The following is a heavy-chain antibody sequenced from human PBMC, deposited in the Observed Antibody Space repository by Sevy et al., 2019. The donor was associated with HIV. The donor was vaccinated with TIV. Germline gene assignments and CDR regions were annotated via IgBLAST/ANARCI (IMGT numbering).Heavy chain of an antibody. V-gene: IGHV3-73*01. D-gene: IGHD1-26*01. CDR3: AGQVGDTVMAIFDY. J-gene: IGHJ4*02. CDR2: IRSKGNSFAT. CDR1: GFAFRGSA. Sequence: GGSLRLSCAASGFAFRGSAIHWVRQASGKGLEWIGRIRSKGNSFATDYVPSVTGRLTISRDDSKKTAYLEMSSLKIDDTAVYYCAGQVGDTVMAIFDYWGQGTLVTVSS.